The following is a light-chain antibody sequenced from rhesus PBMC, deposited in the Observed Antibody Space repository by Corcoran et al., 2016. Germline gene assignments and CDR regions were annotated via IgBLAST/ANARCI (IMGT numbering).Light chain of an antibody. CDR1: QGINKE. J-gene: IGKJ2*01. CDR3: LPDYTTPYR. CDR2: AAS. Sequence: DIQMTQSPSSLSASVGDRVTVTCRASQGINKELSWYQQQPGKAPPLLLYAASRLQTGVSSRVSGSGSGTVDTLTISRLQPEDVAAYYCLPDYTTPYRFGQGTKVEIK. V-gene: IGKV1-94*01.